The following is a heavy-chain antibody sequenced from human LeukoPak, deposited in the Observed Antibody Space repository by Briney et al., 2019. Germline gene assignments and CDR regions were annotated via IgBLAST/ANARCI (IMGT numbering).Heavy chain of an antibody. D-gene: IGHD3-3*01. CDR2: IISSSSYI. CDR1: GFTFSSYS. CDR3: ARKHEPPYYDFWSGYYWHYYYYYMDV. V-gene: IGHV3-21*01. J-gene: IGHJ6*03. Sequence: GGSLRLSCAPSGFTFSSYSMNWVRQAPEKGLEWVSSIISSSSYIYYADSVKGRFTISRDNAKNSLYLQMNSLRAEDTAVYYCARKHEPPYYDFWSGYYWHYYYYYMDVWGKGTTVTVSS.